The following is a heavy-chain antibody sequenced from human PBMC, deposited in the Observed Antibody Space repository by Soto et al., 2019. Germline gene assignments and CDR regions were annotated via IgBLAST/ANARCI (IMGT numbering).Heavy chain of an antibody. Sequence: QVQLVQSGAEVKKPGASVKVSCKASGYTFTSYGISWVRQAPGQGLEWMGWISAYNGNTNYAQKLHGRVTMTTDTSTSTAYMELRSLRSDDTAVYYCARDRVFGVVLPYYYGMDVWGQGTTVTVSS. CDR1: GYTFTSYG. D-gene: IGHD3-3*01. CDR2: ISAYNGNT. J-gene: IGHJ6*02. CDR3: ARDRVFGVVLPYYYGMDV. V-gene: IGHV1-18*01.